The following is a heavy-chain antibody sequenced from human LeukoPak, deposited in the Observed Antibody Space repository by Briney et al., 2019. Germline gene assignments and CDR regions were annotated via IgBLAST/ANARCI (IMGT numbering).Heavy chain of an antibody. D-gene: IGHD1-14*01. CDR2: ISCSGGST. V-gene: IGHV3-23*01. CDR1: GFTFSSYA. Sequence: GGSLRLSCAASGFTFSSYAMSWVRQAPGKGLEWVSAISCSGGSTYYADSVKGRFTISRDNSKNTLYLQMNSLRAEDTAVYYCAKAGASSRSLSDSQYFQHWGQGTLVTVSS. J-gene: IGHJ1*01. CDR3: AKAGASSRSLSDSQYFQH.